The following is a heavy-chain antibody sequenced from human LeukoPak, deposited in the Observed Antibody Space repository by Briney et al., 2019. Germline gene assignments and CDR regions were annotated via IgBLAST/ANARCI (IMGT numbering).Heavy chain of an antibody. CDR2: ITSGGSTI. CDR1: GFTLSSYS. Sequence: PGGSLRLSCAASGFTLSSYSMNWVRQAPGKGLKWVSHITSGGSTISYGDSVKGRFTISRDNAKNSLYLQMNSLRAEDTAVYYCARVVWGWDTAMPTPFDYWGRGTLVTVSS. J-gene: IGHJ4*02. D-gene: IGHD5-18*01. CDR3: ARVVWGWDTAMPTPFDY. V-gene: IGHV3-48*04.